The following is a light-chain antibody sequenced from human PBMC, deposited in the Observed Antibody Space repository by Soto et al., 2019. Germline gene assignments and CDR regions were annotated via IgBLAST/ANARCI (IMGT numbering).Light chain of an antibody. CDR3: QQYGSSPQT. V-gene: IGKV3-20*01. CDR1: QSVSSSY. Sequence: EIVLTQSPGTLSLSPGERATLSCRASQSVSSSYLAWYQQKPGQAPRLLIYGASSMATGIPDRFSGSGSGTDFTLIISRLEPDDFAVYYCQQYGSSPQTFGQGTKVEIK. J-gene: IGKJ1*01. CDR2: GAS.